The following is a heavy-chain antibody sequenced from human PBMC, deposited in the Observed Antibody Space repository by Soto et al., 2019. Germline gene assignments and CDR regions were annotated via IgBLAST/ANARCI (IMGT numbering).Heavy chain of an antibody. V-gene: IGHV3-21*01. CDR1: GFTFSSYS. CDR2: ISNSSSYI. J-gene: IGHJ4*02. Sequence: EVQLVESGGGLVKPGGSLRLSCAASGFTFSSYSMNWVRQAPGKGLEWVSSISNSSSYIYYADSVKGRFTISRDNAKNSLYLQMNSLRAEDTAVYYCARDSYDSSGYYSIFDYWGQGTLVTVSS. D-gene: IGHD3-22*01. CDR3: ARDSYDSSGYYSIFDY.